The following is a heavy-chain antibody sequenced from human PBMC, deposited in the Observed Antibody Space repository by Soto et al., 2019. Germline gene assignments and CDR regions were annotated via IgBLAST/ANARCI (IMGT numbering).Heavy chain of an antibody. J-gene: IGHJ4*02. D-gene: IGHD2-8*02. Sequence: PGESLKISCQASGYSFSNFWIAWVRQMPGEGLEWLGIIYPDDSDTRYSPYFLGQVTISADKSIKTTYLQWTSLKASDTAIYFCASSVLVTSTMNYFDLWGQGTLVTVSS. V-gene: IGHV5-51*01. CDR2: IYPDDSDT. CDR3: ASSVLVTSTMNYFDL. CDR1: GYSFSNFW.